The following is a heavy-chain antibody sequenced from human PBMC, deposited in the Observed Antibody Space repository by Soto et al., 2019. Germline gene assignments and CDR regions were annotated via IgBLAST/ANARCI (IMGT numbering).Heavy chain of an antibody. D-gene: IGHD4-4*01. CDR2: INAGNGNT. CDR1: GYTFTSYA. CDR3: ASPLVDYMSHLNYYYYMDV. J-gene: IGHJ6*03. Sequence: ASVKVSCKASGYTFTSYAMHWVRQAPGQRLEWMGWINAGNGNTKYSQKFQGRVTITRDTSASTAYMELSSLRSEDTAVYYCASPLVDYMSHLNYYYYMDVWGKGTTVTVSS. V-gene: IGHV1-3*01.